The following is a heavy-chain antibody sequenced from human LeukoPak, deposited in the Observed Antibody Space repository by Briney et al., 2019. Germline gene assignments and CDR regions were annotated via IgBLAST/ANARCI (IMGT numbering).Heavy chain of an antibody. Sequence: GGSLRLSCAASGFTFSSYSMNWVRQAPGKGLEWVSSISSSSSYTYYADSVKGRFTISRDNSKNTLYLQMNSLRAEDTAVYYCAKVASSSWCQNWGQGTLVTVSS. CDR2: ISSSSSYT. D-gene: IGHD6-13*01. V-gene: IGHV3-21*04. CDR3: AKVASSSWCQN. CDR1: GFTFSSYS. J-gene: IGHJ4*02.